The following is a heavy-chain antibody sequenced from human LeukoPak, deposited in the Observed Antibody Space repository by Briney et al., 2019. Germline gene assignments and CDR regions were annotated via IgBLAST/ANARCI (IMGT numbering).Heavy chain of an antibody. CDR1: GGSISSGSYY. V-gene: IGHV4-61*02. CDR2: IYTSGST. D-gene: IGHD3/OR15-3a*01. CDR3: ARGTLFDP. Sequence: PSETLSLTCTVSGGSISSGSYYWSWIRQPAGKGLEWIGRIYTSGSTNYNPFLKSRVTISVDTSKNQFSLKLSSVTAADTAVYYCARGTLFDPWGQGTLVTVSS. J-gene: IGHJ5*02.